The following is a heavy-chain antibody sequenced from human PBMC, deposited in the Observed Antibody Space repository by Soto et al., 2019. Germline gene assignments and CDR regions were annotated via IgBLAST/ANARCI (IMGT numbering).Heavy chain of an antibody. CDR1: GFTFSSYA. J-gene: IGHJ3*02. CDR2: ISYDGSNK. D-gene: IGHD5-18*01. V-gene: IGHV3-30-3*02. CDR3: GKSRRGYSYGCFDI. Sequence: GGSLRLSCAASGFTFSSYAMHLVRQAPVKGLEWVAVISYDGSNKYYADSVKGRFTISRDNSKNTLYLQMNSLRGEDTAVYYCGKSRRGYSYGCFDIWGQGTMVTVS.